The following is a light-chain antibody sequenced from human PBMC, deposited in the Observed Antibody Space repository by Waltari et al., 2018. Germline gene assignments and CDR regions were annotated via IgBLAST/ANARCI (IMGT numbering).Light chain of an antibody. J-gene: IGLJ2*01. CDR2: DVI. CDR3: SSYTSSSTLE. V-gene: IGLV2-14*03. CDR1: RVDIGGYTY. Sequence: QSALTQPAPVSGPPGQPIPCSCPGTRVDIGGYTYVSWYQQHPVKAPKLMIYDVINRPSGVSNRFSGSKSGNTASLTISGLQAEDEADYYCSSYTSSSTLEFGGGTKLTVL.